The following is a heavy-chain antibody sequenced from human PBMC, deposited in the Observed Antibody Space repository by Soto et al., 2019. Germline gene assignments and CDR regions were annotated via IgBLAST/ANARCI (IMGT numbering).Heavy chain of an antibody. J-gene: IGHJ4*02. CDR2: INAGNGNT. CDR3: ARDREYCSGDNCYETGSDY. D-gene: IGHD2-15*01. Sequence: ASVKVSCKASGYTFTSYDMHWVRQAPGQRLEWMGWINAGNGNTKYSQKFQGRVTITRDTSASTAYMELSSLRSEDTAVYYCARDREYCSGDNCYETGSDYWGQGTLVTVSS. CDR1: GYTFTSYD. V-gene: IGHV1-3*01.